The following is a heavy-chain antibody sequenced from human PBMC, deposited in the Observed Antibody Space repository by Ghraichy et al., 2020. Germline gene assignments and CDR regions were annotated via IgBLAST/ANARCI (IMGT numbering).Heavy chain of an antibody. J-gene: IGHJ4*02. V-gene: IGHV3-23*01. D-gene: IGHD6-13*01. CDR3: AKDRGSSSRLEFDY. CDR1: GFTFSSYA. CDR2: ISGSGGST. Sequence: LSLTCAASGFTFSSYAMSWVRQAPGKGLEWVSAISGSGGSTYYADSVKGRFTISRDNSKNTLYLQMNSLRAEDTAVYYCAKDRGSSSRLEFDYWGQGTLVTVSS.